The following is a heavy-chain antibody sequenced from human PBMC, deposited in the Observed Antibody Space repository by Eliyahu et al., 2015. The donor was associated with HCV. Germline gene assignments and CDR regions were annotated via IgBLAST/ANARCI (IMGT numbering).Heavy chain of an antibody. Sequence: EVQLLESGGGLVQPGGSLXLSCXASGFPFXGFAMSWVRQAPSKGLEWVSAISGSGGSTYYADSVKGRFTISRDNSKNTLYLQMNSLRAEDTAVYYCAKDVRGYSDGLFHYWGQGTLVTVSS. J-gene: IGHJ4*02. CDR1: GFPFXGFA. D-gene: IGHD5-18*01. V-gene: IGHV3-23*01. CDR2: ISGSGGST. CDR3: AKDVRGYSDGLFHY.